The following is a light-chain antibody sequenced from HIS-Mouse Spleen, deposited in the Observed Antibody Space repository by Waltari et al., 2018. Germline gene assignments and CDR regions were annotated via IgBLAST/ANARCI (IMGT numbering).Light chain of an antibody. J-gene: IGLJ3*02. Sequence: SYELTQPSSVSVSPGQTARITCSGDVLAKKYARWFQQKPGQAPVLVIYKDSERPSGIPERFSGCSSGTTVTLTISGAQVEDEADYYCYSAADNNWVFGGGTKLTVL. CDR2: KDS. CDR1: VLAKKY. CDR3: YSAADNNWV. V-gene: IGLV3-27*01.